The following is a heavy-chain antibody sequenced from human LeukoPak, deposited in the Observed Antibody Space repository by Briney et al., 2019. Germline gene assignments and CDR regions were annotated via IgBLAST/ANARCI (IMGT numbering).Heavy chain of an antibody. V-gene: IGHV3-48*01. D-gene: IGHD3-10*01. Sequence: GGSLRLSCAASGFTFSSYSMNWVRQAPGKGLEWVSCISSSSSTIYYADSVKGRFTIPRDNSKNTLYLQMNSLRAEDTAVYYCAKVWGYGSGSYYKGSYFDYWGQGTLVTVSS. CDR2: ISSSSSTI. J-gene: IGHJ4*02. CDR1: GFTFSSYS. CDR3: AKVWGYGSGSYYKGSYFDY.